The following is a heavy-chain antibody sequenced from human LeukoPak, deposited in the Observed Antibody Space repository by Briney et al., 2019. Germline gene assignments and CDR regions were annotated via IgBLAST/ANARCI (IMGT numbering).Heavy chain of an antibody. V-gene: IGHV3-23*01. CDR3: ARDGLYCSGGSCYSVPNWFDL. D-gene: IGHD2-15*01. Sequence: GRTLSLSCAASGFTFSSFAMSWVRQAPGKGLEWVSAISGSGGSTYYADSVKGRFTISRDNSKNTLYLQMNILRAENTAVYSCARDGLYCSGGSCYSVPNWFDLWGQGTLVTVSS. CDR1: GFTFSSFA. J-gene: IGHJ5*02. CDR2: ISGSGGST.